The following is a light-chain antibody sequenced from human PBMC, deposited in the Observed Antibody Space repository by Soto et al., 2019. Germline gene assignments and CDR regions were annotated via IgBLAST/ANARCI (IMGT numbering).Light chain of an antibody. Sequence: QSVLTQPASVSGSPGQSITISCTGTSSDVGAYNYVSWYQQHPGKAPKLIIYDVSNRPSGVSNRFSGSKSGNTASLTISGLQAEDEADYHCSSYTSSSTHYVFGTGTQLTVL. CDR2: DVS. V-gene: IGLV2-14*01. J-gene: IGLJ1*01. CDR3: SSYTSSSTHYV. CDR1: SSDVGAYNY.